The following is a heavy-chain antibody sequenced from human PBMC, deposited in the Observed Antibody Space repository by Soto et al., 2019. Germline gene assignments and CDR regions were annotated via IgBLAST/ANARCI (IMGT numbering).Heavy chain of an antibody. CDR3: ARETATESNWFYR. Sequence: SQTLSLTCAISGDSVSSNSGAWNWIRQSPSRGLEWLGRTYYRSKWYNDYAVSVKSRITINPDTSKNQFSLQLNSVTPEDTAVYYCARETATESNWFYRRGQGALVTGYS. D-gene: IGHD6-13*01. CDR2: TYYRSKWYN. V-gene: IGHV6-1*01. CDR1: GDSVSSNSGA. J-gene: IGHJ5*02.